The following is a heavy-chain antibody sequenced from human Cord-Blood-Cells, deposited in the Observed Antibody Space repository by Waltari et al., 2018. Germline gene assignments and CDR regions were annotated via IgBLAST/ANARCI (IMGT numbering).Heavy chain of an antibody. J-gene: IGHJ5*02. V-gene: IGHV1-18*01. Sequence: QVQLVQSGAEGKKPGASVKVSCKASGYTFTSYGISWVRQAPGQGLEWMGWISAYNGNTNYAQKLQGRVTMTTDTSTSTAYMELRSLRSDDTAVYYCALQNPGYSYGYWFDPWGQGTLVTVSS. CDR2: ISAYNGNT. D-gene: IGHD5-18*01. CDR1: GYTFTSYG. CDR3: ALQNPGYSYGYWFDP.